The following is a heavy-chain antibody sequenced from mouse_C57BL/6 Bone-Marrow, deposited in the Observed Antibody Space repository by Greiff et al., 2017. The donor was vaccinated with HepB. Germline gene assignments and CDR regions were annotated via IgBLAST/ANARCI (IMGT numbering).Heavy chain of an antibody. Sequence: VQLQQSGPGLVQPSQSLSITCTVSGFSLTSYGVHWVRQSPGKGLEWLGVIWSGGSTDYNAAFISRLSISKDNSKSQVFFKMNSLQADDTAIYYCARRNDYDALYFDVWGTGTTVTVSS. D-gene: IGHD2-4*01. CDR3: ARRNDYDALYFDV. J-gene: IGHJ1*03. V-gene: IGHV2-2*01. CDR1: GFSLTSYG. CDR2: IWSGGST.